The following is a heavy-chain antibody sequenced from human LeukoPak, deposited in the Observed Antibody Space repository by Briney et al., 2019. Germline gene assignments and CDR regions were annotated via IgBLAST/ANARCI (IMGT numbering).Heavy chain of an antibody. J-gene: IGHJ4*02. Sequence: GGSLRLSCAASGLTFSSHWMHRVRQAPGKGLEWVAVIWYDGSNKYYADSVKGRFTISRDNSKSTLYLQMNSLRAEDTAVYYCVRNLAVAGTCFDSWGQGTLVTVSS. CDR2: IWYDGSNK. V-gene: IGHV3-33*08. CDR1: GLTFSSHW. CDR3: VRNLAVAGTCFDS. D-gene: IGHD6-19*01.